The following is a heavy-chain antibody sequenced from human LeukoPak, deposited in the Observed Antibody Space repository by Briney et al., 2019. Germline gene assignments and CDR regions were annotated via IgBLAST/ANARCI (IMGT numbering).Heavy chain of an antibody. V-gene: IGHV4-34*01. J-gene: IGHJ5*02. CDR3: ARRLRKHGSGSYYMRSVWFDP. Sequence: SETLSLTCTVSGGSISSYYWSWIRQPPGKGLEWIGEINHSGSTNYNPSLKSRVTISVDTSKNQFSLKLSSVTAADTAVYYCARRLRKHGSGSYYMRSVWFDPWGQGTLVTVSS. CDR2: INHSGST. D-gene: IGHD3-10*01. CDR1: GGSISSYY.